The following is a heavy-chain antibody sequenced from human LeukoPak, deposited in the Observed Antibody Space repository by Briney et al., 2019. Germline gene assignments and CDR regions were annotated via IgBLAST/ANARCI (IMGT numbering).Heavy chain of an antibody. Sequence: ASVKVSCKASGYTFTSYGISWVRQAPGQGLEWMGWISAYNGNTNYAQKLQGRVTMTTDTSTSTAYMELRSLRSDDTAVYYCARGPRARWLQLGFDYWGQETLVTVSS. D-gene: IGHD5-24*01. CDR1: GYTFTSYG. J-gene: IGHJ4*02. V-gene: IGHV1-18*01. CDR2: ISAYNGNT. CDR3: ARGPRARWLQLGFDY.